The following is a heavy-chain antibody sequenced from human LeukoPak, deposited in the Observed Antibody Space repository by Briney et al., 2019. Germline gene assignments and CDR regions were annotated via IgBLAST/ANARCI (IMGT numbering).Heavy chain of an antibody. Sequence: PSETLSLTCTVSGGSISGSSYHWGWIRQPPGKGLEWIGSIYYSGSTYYNPSLKSRVTISVDTSKNQFSLKLSSVTAADTAVYYCARQRGYSYGLNWFDPWGQGTLVTVSS. CDR2: IYYSGST. CDR3: ARQRGYSYGLNWFDP. CDR1: GGSISGSSYH. D-gene: IGHD5-18*01. V-gene: IGHV4-39*01. J-gene: IGHJ5*02.